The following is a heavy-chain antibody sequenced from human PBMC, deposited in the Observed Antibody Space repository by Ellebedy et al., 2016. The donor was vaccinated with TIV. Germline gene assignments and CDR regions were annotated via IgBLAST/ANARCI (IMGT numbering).Heavy chain of an antibody. Sequence: GESLKISCAVSGFTFSNYAMHWVRQAPGKGLEWVAVISYDGSNKYYADSVKGRFTISRDNSKNTLYLQMNSLRAEDTAVYYCARIPGYSSNWYNLDYWGQGTLVTVSS. CDR3: ARIPGYSSNWYNLDY. J-gene: IGHJ4*02. V-gene: IGHV3-30-3*01. D-gene: IGHD6-13*01. CDR2: ISYDGSNK. CDR1: GFTFSNYA.